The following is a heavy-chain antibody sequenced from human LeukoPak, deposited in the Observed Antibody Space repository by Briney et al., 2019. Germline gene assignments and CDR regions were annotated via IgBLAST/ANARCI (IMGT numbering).Heavy chain of an antibody. Sequence: PSETLSLTCTVSGGSISSGSYYWSWIRQPAGKGLEWIGRVYTSGSTNYNPSLKSRVTTSVDTSKNQFSLKLSYVTATDAAIYYCARDKYPSGWISNWLDSWGQGTLVTVSS. V-gene: IGHV4-61*02. CDR1: GGSISSGSYY. CDR3: ARDKYPSGWISNWLDS. J-gene: IGHJ5*01. D-gene: IGHD6-19*01. CDR2: VYTSGST.